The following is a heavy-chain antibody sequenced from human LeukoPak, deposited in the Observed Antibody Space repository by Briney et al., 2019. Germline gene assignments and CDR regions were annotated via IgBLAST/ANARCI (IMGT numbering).Heavy chain of an antibody. CDR3: AIRNRFMGSLDS. Sequence: GGSLRLSCAASGFTFNNAWLSWVRQAPGKGLEWLGRIKSKTDGETADYAAPVKGRFTISRDDSINTLYLQVNSLKTDDTAVYYCAIRNRFMGSLDSWGQGTLVT. D-gene: IGHD2/OR15-2a*01. V-gene: IGHV3-15*01. CDR2: IKSKTDGETA. CDR1: GFTFNNAW. J-gene: IGHJ5*01.